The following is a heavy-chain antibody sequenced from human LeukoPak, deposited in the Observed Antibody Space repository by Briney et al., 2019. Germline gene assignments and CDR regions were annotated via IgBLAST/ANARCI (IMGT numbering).Heavy chain of an antibody. CDR1: GFTVSNTY. CDR2: ISSSSSYI. Sequence: GSLRLSCAASGFTVSNTYMSWVRQAPGRGLEWVSSISSSSSYIYYADSVKGRFTISRDNAKNSLYLQMNSLRAEDTAVYYCARDTLAWGQGTLVTVSS. V-gene: IGHV3-21*01. CDR3: ARDTLA. J-gene: IGHJ5*02.